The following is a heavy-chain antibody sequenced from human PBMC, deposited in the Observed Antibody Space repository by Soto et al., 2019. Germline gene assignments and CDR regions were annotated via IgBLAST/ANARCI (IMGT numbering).Heavy chain of an antibody. J-gene: IGHJ4*01. V-gene: IGHV1-3*01. D-gene: IGHD7-27*01. CDR3: ASDWLAGEPHRRWNY. CDR1: GYTFTSYA. CDR2: INAGNGNT. Sequence: ASVKVSCKASGYTFTSYAMHWVRQAPGQRLEWMGWINAGNGNTKYSQKFQGRVTITRDTSASTAYMELSSLSAEDTAVYFCASDWLAGEPHRRWNYWGQGTQVTVSS.